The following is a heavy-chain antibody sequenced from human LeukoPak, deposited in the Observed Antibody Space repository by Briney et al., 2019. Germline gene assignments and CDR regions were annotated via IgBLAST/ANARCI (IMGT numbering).Heavy chain of an antibody. Sequence: PSETLSLTCAVYGGSFSGYYWSWIRQPPGKGLEWIGEINHIGSTNYNPSLKSRVTISVDTSKNQFSLKLSSVTAADTAVYYCARDAGYSSSWYPNFDYWGQGTLVTVSS. CDR3: ARDAGYSSSWYPNFDY. D-gene: IGHD6-13*01. CDR1: GGSFSGYY. CDR2: INHIGST. J-gene: IGHJ4*02. V-gene: IGHV4-34*01.